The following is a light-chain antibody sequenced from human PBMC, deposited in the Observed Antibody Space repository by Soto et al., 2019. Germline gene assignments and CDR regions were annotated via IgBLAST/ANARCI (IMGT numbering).Light chain of an antibody. CDR1: HDISTY. V-gene: IGKV1-9*01. CDR2: EAS. J-gene: IGKJ5*01. CDR3: QQLNTLPFT. Sequence: EIQWTQSPSLLSASVGDRFTITCMASHDISTYLAWYQQKPGKAPKLMIYEASTLQSGVPSRFSGSGSGTEFTLTISGLLPEDFATYHCQQLNTLPFTVGQGTRLDIK.